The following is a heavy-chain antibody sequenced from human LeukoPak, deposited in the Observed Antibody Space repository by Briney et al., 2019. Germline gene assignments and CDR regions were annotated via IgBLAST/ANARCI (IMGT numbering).Heavy chain of an antibody. J-gene: IGHJ3*02. V-gene: IGHV3-21*01. CDR3: ARDHYGDSYNYDAFDM. D-gene: IGHD4-17*01. CDR2: ISSSSSYI. Sequence: PGGSLRLSCAASGFTFSSYSMNWVRQAPGKGLEWVSSISSSSSYIYYADSLKGRFTISRDNARNSLFLQMSSLRAEDTAVYYCARDHYGDSYNYDAFDMWGQGTMVTVSS. CDR1: GFTFSSYS.